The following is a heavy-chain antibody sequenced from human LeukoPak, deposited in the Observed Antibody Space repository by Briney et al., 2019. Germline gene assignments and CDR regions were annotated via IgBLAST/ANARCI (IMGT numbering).Heavy chain of an antibody. J-gene: IGHJ6*03. D-gene: IGHD6-6*01. CDR3: ASIAARAYYYYMDV. Sequence: GGSLRLSCAASGFTFSDYYMNWVRQAPGKGLEWVSSISSSSSYIYYADSVKGRFTISRDNAKNSLYLQMNSLRAEDTAVYYCASIAARAYYYYMDVWGKGTTVTVSS. V-gene: IGHV3-21*01. CDR1: GFTFSDYY. CDR2: ISSSSSYI.